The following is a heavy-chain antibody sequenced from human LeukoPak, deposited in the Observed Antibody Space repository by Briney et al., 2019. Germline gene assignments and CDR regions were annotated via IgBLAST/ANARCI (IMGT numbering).Heavy chain of an antibody. CDR2: INHSGST. Sequence: SETLSLTCSVFGGSFSEYYWSWIRQPPGKGLEWIGEINHSGSTNYNPSLKSRVTISVDTSKNQISLILNSVTAADTAVHYCARGISTHWLDPWGQGTLVIVSS. CDR3: ARGISTHWLDP. V-gene: IGHV4-34*01. CDR1: GGSFSEYY. D-gene: IGHD3-3*02. J-gene: IGHJ5*02.